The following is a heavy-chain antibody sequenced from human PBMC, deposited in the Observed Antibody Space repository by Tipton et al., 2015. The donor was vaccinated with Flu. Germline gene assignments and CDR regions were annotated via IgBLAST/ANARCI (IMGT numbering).Heavy chain of an antibody. CDR1: GFPFGDYS. J-gene: IGHJ4*02. V-gene: IGHV3-49*04. Sequence: VQLVQSGGGLVQPGRSLRLSCTASGFPFGDYSMSWVRQAPGKGLQWVGCFRSKAYGGTIEYAASVKGRFTTSRDDSKSIAYLQMNSLKSEDTAVYFCSRDFYSIAWYSDSWGQGTLVTVSS. CDR2: FRSKAYGGTI. D-gene: IGHD6-19*01. CDR3: SRDFYSIAWYSDS.